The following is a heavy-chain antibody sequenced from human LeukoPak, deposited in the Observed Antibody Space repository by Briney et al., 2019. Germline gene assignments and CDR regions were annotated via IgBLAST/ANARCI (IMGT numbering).Heavy chain of an antibody. CDR3: ARRWNYKDSFDV. Sequence: SQTLSLTCDVSGGFISSGTHYWTWIRQPVGKGLEWLGRIFTSGSPTYNSSLESRLTISIDKSKNQFFLKLNSVTAADTAVYYCARRWNYKDSFDVWGQGKMVTVSS. V-gene: IGHV4-61*02. CDR1: GGFISSGTHY. CDR2: IFTSGSP. J-gene: IGHJ3*01. D-gene: IGHD3-22*01.